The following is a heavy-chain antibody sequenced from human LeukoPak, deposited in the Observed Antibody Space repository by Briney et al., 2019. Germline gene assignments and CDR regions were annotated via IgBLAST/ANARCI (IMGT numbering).Heavy chain of an antibody. V-gene: IGHV3-30*18. J-gene: IGHJ4*02. CDR3: AKEYSSSWSGAFDY. D-gene: IGHD6-13*01. Sequence: GGSLRLSCAASGFTFSSYGMHWGRQAPGQGLEWGAVISYDGSNKYYADSVKGRFTISTDTSKNTLYLQMNSLRAEDTAVYYCAKEYSSSWSGAFDYWGQGTLSPAPQ. CDR2: ISYDGSNK. CDR1: GFTFSSYG.